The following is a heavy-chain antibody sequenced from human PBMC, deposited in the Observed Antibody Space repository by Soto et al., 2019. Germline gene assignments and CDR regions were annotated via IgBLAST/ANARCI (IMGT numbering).Heavy chain of an antibody. CDR3: SCCSGGACHRNYGMDV. D-gene: IGHD2-15*01. CDR2: ISPSTSHI. CDR1: GFTFSSCT. J-gene: IGHJ6*02. V-gene: IGHV3-21*01. Sequence: EVHLVESGGGLVKPGGYLRLSCAVSGFTFSSCTMNWVRQAPGKGLEWVSSISPSTSHIYYTDSVKGRFTISRDNAKNSLFLQMNSLRAEDTAVYYCSCCSGGACHRNYGMDVWGQGTTVTVSS.